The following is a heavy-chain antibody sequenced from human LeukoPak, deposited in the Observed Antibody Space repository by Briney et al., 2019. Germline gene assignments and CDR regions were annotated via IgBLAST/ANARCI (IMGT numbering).Heavy chain of an antibody. J-gene: IGHJ5*02. D-gene: IGHD3-3*01. CDR3: ARDVAFGVVIPRENWFDP. CDR1: GVSISSNGYY. V-gene: IGHV4-39*07. Sequence: PSETLSLTCTVSGVSISSNGYYWGWIRQPPGKGLEWIGRIYTSGSTNYNPSLKSRVTMSVDTSKNQFSLKLSSVTAADTAVYYCARDVAFGVVIPRENWFDPWGQGTLVTVSS. CDR2: IYTSGST.